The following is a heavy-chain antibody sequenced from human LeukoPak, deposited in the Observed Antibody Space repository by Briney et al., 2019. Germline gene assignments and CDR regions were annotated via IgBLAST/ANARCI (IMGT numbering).Heavy chain of an antibody. Sequence: GESLKISCKASGYSFTNYWIGWVRQMPGKGLEWMGIIYPGDSDIRYSPSFEGQVTISADKSISTAYLQWSSLKASDTAMYYCARLDGSGSYPPYFDYWGQGTLVTVSS. CDR3: ARLDGSGSYPPYFDY. J-gene: IGHJ4*02. D-gene: IGHD1-26*01. V-gene: IGHV5-51*01. CDR1: GYSFTNYW. CDR2: IYPGDSDI.